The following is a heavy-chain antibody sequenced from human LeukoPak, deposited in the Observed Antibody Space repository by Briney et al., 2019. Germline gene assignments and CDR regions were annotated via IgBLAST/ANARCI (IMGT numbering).Heavy chain of an antibody. Sequence: GGSLRLSCAASGFTVSSNYMNWVRQASGKGLEWVSVIHSGGSTYYADSVKGRFTISRDNSKNTLYLQMNSLRAEDTAVYYCAREAVTRNYFDYWGQGTLVTVSS. J-gene: IGHJ4*02. V-gene: IGHV3-53*01. D-gene: IGHD4-17*01. CDR3: AREAVTRNYFDY. CDR1: GFTVSSNY. CDR2: IHSGGST.